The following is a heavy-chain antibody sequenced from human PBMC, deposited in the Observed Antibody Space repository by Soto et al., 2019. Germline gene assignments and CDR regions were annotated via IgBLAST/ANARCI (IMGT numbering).Heavy chain of an antibody. CDR3: ARDRMITFGGVLIGTSGYRPYWFDP. Sequence: HPGGSLRLSCAASGFTFSSYAMHWVRQAPGKGLEWVAVISYDGSNKYYADSVKGRFTISRDNSKNTLYLQMNSLRAEDTAVYYCARDRMITFGGVLIGTSGYRPYWFDPWGQGTLVTVSS. J-gene: IGHJ5*02. CDR2: ISYDGSNK. CDR1: GFTFSSYA. D-gene: IGHD3-16*01. V-gene: IGHV3-30-3*01.